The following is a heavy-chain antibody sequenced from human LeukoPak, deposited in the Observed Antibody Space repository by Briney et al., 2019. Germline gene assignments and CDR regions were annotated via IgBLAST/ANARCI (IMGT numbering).Heavy chain of an antibody. J-gene: IGHJ5*02. CDR3: ARRDCSGGSCYTQNWFDH. D-gene: IGHD2-15*01. Sequence: LGASLQISCEGSGYIFTSYWIGWGRPLPGKGLEWMGIIYPGDSDSRYSPSFQGQVTISADKSISTAYLQWSSLKASDTAMYYCARRDCSGGSCYTQNWFDHWGQGTLVTVSS. CDR1: GYIFTSYW. CDR2: IYPGDSDS. V-gene: IGHV5-51*01.